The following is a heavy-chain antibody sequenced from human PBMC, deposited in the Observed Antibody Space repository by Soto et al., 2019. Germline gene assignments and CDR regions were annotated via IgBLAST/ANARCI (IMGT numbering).Heavy chain of an antibody. V-gene: IGHV4-34*01. CDR2: IYYSGST. D-gene: IGHD3-16*01. Sequence: SETLSLTCAVYGGSFSGYYWTWIRQPPGTGLEWIGSIYYSGSTYYNPSLKSRVTISVDTSKNQFSLKLSSVTAADTSVYYCARRAFGGVMSVYYHYGMAFGGQGTSVTVSS. CDR1: GGSFSGYY. CDR3: ARRAFGGVMSVYYHYGMAF. J-gene: IGHJ6*02.